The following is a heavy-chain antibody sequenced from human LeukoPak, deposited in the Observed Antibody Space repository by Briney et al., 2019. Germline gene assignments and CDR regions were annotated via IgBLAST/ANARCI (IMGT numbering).Heavy chain of an antibody. Sequence: SETLSLTCSVSGDSVSSYYWTWIRLSPGKGLEWVGNIHYSGSTRYNPSLKSRLIISIETSKNQFSLKLSSVTAADTAVYYCARLGFGDVWGKGTTVTISS. D-gene: IGHD3-10*01. J-gene: IGHJ6*04. CDR1: GDSVSSYY. CDR2: IHYSGST. V-gene: IGHV4-59*02. CDR3: ARLGFGDV.